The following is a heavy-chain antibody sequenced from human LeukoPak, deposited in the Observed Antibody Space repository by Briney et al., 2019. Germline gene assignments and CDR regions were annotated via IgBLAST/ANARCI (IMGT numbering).Heavy chain of an antibody. D-gene: IGHD1-26*01. Sequence: PGGSLRLSCAAAGFTFSSYAMSWVRQAPGKGLEWVSAISGSGGSTYYADSVKGRFTISRDNAKNSLYLQMNSLRAEDTAVYYCARDLGRIGWELGAFDIWGQGTMVTVSS. J-gene: IGHJ3*02. CDR2: ISGSGGST. V-gene: IGHV3-23*01. CDR1: GFTFSSYA. CDR3: ARDLGRIGWELGAFDI.